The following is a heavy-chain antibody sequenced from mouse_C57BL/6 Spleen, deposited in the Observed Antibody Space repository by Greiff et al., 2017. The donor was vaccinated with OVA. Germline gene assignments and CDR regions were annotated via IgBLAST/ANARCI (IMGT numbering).Heavy chain of an antibody. V-gene: IGHV1-42*01. Sequence: SGPELVKPGASVKISCKASGYSFTGYYMNWVKQSPEKSLEWIGEINPSTGGTTYNQKFKAKATLTVDKSSSTAYMQLKSLTSEDSAVYYCARSGYYGSSFDYWGQGTTLTVSS. D-gene: IGHD1-1*01. J-gene: IGHJ2*01. CDR2: INPSTGGT. CDR3: ARSGYYGSSFDY. CDR1: GYSFTGYY.